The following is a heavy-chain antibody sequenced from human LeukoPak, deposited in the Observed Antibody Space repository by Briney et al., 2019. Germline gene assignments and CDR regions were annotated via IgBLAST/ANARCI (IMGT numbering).Heavy chain of an antibody. Sequence: GGSLRLSYAASGFTFSSYWMSWVRQAPGKGLEWVANIKSDGSEKNYVDSVKGRFTISRDNAKNSLYLQMNSLRAEDTAVFYCAGFRWGYGLDVWGQGTTVTVSS. D-gene: IGHD3-16*01. V-gene: IGHV3-7*01. J-gene: IGHJ6*02. CDR3: AGFRWGYGLDV. CDR1: GFTFSSYW. CDR2: IKSDGSEK.